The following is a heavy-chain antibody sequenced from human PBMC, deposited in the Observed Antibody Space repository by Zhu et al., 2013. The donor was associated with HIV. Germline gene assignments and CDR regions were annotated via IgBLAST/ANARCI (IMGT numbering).Heavy chain of an antibody. Sequence: QVQLVQSGAEVKQPGASVKVSCKTSGYTFTSYGICWVRQAPGQGLEWMGWISAYNGNTNYAQKLQGRVTMTTDTSTSTAYMELRSLRSDDSAMYYXARDRYYNLRGYYYESADWGQGTLVTVSS. CDR2: ISAYNGNT. CDR1: GYTFTSYG. CDR3: ARDRYYNLRGYYYESAD. V-gene: IGHV1-18*01. D-gene: IGHD3-22*01. J-gene: IGHJ4*02.